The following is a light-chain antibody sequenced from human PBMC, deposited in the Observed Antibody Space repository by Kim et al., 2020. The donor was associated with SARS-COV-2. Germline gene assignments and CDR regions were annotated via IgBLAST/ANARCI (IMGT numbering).Light chain of an antibody. CDR2: TAS. Sequence: LSASVGDRFTITGRASQSILTYLNWYQQKPGKAPKLLIYTASSLKSGVPSRFSGSGSGTDFTLTISSLQLEDFATYYCQQSYSTPTFGQGTKLEIK. V-gene: IGKV1-39*01. J-gene: IGKJ2*01. CDR1: QSILTY. CDR3: QQSYSTPT.